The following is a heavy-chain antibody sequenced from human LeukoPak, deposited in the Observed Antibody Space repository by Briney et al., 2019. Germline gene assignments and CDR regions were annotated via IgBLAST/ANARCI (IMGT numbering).Heavy chain of an antibody. D-gene: IGHD6-6*01. CDR2: ISNSGNTI. J-gene: IGHJ4*02. CDR3: ARADDSSSGYFDY. V-gene: IGHV3-11*04. Sequence: GGSLRLSCAASGFTFGDYYMSWIRQAPGKGLEWVSYISNSGNTIYYADSVKGRFTISRDNAKNSLYLQMNSLRAEDTAVYYCARADDSSSGYFDYWGQGTLVTVSS. CDR1: GFTFGDYY.